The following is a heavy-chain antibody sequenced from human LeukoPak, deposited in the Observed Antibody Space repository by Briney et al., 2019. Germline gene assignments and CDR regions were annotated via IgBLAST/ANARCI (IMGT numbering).Heavy chain of an antibody. CDR2: INHSGST. CDR3: ARGRGYLVDP. V-gene: IGHV4-34*01. Sequence: PSETLSLTCAVYGGSFSGYYWSWIRQPPGKGLEWIGEINHSGSTNYNPSLESRVTISVDTSKNQFSLKLSSVTAADTAAYYCARGRGYLVDPWGQGTLVTVSS. D-gene: IGHD6-13*01. CDR1: GGSFSGYY. J-gene: IGHJ5*02.